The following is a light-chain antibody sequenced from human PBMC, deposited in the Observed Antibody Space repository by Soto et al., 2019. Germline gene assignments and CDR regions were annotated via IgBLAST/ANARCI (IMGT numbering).Light chain of an antibody. CDR3: QHYKDYPCT. V-gene: IGKV1-5*03. J-gene: IGKJ1*01. CDR1: QSISDW. Sequence: DTQMTKSPSTLSASVGDRVTITCRAGQSISDWLAWYQQNRWKAPKLLIYKASSLKSGVPSRFSGSGSRTDFTLTISSLQQDDFATYYCQHYKDYPCTFGQGTKVEIK. CDR2: KAS.